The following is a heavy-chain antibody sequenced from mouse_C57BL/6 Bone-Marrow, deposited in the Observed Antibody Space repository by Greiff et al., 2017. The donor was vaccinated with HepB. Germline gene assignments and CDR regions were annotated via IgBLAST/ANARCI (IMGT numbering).Heavy chain of an antibody. CDR1: GYTFTSYG. CDR2: TYPRSGNT. D-gene: IGHD2-4*01. J-gene: IGHJ4*01. CDR3: ARSDYDYRDAMDY. Sequence: VQLQQSGAELARPGASVKLSCKASGYTFTSYGISWVKQRTGQGLEWIGETYPRSGNTYYNEKFKGKATLTADKSSSTAYMELRSLTSEDSAVYFCARSDYDYRDAMDYWGQGTSVTVSS. V-gene: IGHV1-81*01.